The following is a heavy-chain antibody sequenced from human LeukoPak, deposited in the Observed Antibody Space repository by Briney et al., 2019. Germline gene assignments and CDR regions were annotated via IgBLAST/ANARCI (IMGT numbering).Heavy chain of an antibody. CDR2: IYSSGST. V-gene: IGHV4-59*08. D-gene: IGHD1-26*01. CDR1: GGSISSYY. Sequence: SETLTLSCSVSGGSISSYYWSWIRQPPGKGLEWIGYIYSSGSTNSNPSLKSRVTISVDTSKSQFSLKMTSVTAADTAVYYCARQGSGGRAFDIWGERPILTVSS. CDR3: ARQGSGGRAFDI. J-gene: IGHJ3*02.